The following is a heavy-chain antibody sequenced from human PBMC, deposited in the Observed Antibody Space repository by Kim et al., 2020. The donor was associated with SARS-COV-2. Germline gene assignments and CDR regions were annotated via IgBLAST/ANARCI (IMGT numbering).Heavy chain of an antibody. Sequence: GGSLRLSCAASGFTFSSYSMNWVRQAPGKGLEWVSSISSSSSYIYYADSVKGRFTISRDNAKNSLYLQMNSLRAEDTAVYYCARDSCSSTSCYTKEPLDVWGQGTTVTVSS. CDR1: GFTFSSYS. J-gene: IGHJ6*02. D-gene: IGHD2-2*02. V-gene: IGHV3-21*01. CDR3: ARDSCSSTSCYTKEPLDV. CDR2: ISSSSSYI.